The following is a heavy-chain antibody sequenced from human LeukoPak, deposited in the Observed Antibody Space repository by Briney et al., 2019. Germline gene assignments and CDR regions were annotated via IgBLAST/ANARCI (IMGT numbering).Heavy chain of an antibody. CDR2: ISAYNGNT. CDR3: AREREGSGWHGADY. CDR1: GYTFTSYG. Sequence: ASVKVSCKASGYTFTSYGISWVRQAPGQGLEWMGWISAYNGNTNYAQKFQGRVTITADESTSTAYMELSSLRSEDTAVYYCAREREGSGWHGADYWGQGTLVTVSS. J-gene: IGHJ4*02. V-gene: IGHV1-18*01. D-gene: IGHD6-19*01.